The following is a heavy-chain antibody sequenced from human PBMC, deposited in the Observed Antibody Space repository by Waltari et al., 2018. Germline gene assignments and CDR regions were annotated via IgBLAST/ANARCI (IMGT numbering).Heavy chain of an antibody. J-gene: IGHJ4*02. D-gene: IGHD3-3*01. CDR3: ARDWSGSGRGINY. Sequence: VESGGGLVQPGGSLRLSCAASGFTFSTYWMSWVRQAPGKGLEGVANIKTYGSGKYYVGALKGRFTISRDNAKNSLSLQMSTLRVEDTGRYYCARDWSGSGRGINYWGQGTLVTVSS. V-gene: IGHV3-7*01. CDR1: GFTFSTYW. CDR2: IKTYGSGK.